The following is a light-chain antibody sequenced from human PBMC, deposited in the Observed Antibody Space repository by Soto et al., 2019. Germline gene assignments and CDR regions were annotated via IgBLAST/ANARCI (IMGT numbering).Light chain of an antibody. CDR2: EVT. CDR1: SSDIGAYNY. V-gene: IGLV2-8*01. Sequence: QSALTQPPSASGSPGQSVTISCTGTSSDIGAYNYVSWYQQHPDKAPKFMIYEVTKRPSGVPDRFSGSKSGNTASLTISGLQAEDEDDYYCASYAGSNNFVVFGGGTELTVL. CDR3: ASYAGSNNFVV. J-gene: IGLJ2*01.